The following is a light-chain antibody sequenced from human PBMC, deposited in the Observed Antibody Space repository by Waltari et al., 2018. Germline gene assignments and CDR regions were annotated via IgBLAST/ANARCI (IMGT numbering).Light chain of an antibody. V-gene: IGLV2-14*01. Sequence: QSALTQPASVSGSPGQSITISCTGTSSDVGAYNHVSWYQQHPGKAPKLMIYEVSNRPSGLSNRFSGSKSGNTASLTISGLQAEDEADYYCSSYTTSSTVVFGGGTKLTVL. CDR1: SSDVGAYNH. CDR3: SSYTTSSTVV. CDR2: EVS. J-gene: IGLJ2*01.